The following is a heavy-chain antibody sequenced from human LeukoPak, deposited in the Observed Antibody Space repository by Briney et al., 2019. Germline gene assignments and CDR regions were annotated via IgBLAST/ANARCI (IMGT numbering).Heavy chain of an antibody. CDR2: IVPIFGTA. D-gene: IGHD1-7*01. CDR3: ARDNKNNWNYAHYFDY. Sequence: SVKVSCKASGGTFSSYAISWVRQAPGQGLEWMGGIVPIFGTANYAQKFQGRVTITADESTSTAYMELSSLRSEDTAVYYCARDNKNNWNYAHYFDYWGQGTLVTVSS. V-gene: IGHV1-69*13. J-gene: IGHJ4*02. CDR1: GGTFSSYA.